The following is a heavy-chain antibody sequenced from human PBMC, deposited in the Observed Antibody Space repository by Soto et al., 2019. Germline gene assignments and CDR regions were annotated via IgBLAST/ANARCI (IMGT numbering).Heavy chain of an antibody. CDR2: IWYDGSNK. Sequence: QVQLVESGGGVVQPGRSLRLSCAASGFTFSSYGMHWVRQAPGKGLEWVAVIWYDGSNKYYADSVKGRFTISRDNSKNTLYLQMNSLRAEDTAVYYCARDGPFTMVQGVISFGMDVWGQGTTVTVSS. V-gene: IGHV3-33*01. CDR3: ARDGPFTMVQGVISFGMDV. CDR1: GFTFSSYG. D-gene: IGHD3-10*01. J-gene: IGHJ6*02.